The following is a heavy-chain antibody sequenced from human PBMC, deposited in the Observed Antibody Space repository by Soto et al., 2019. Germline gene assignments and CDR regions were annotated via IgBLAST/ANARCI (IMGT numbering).Heavy chain of an antibody. Sequence: QVQPVQSGAEVKKPGASVKVSCKASGYTFTSYAMHWVRQAPGQRLEWMGWINAGNGNTKYSQKFQGRVTITRDTSASTAYMELSSLRSEDTAVYYCARDMAVVAATPLPGLYYYYGMDVWGQGTTVTVSS. J-gene: IGHJ6*02. D-gene: IGHD2-15*01. CDR3: ARDMAVVAATPLPGLYYYYGMDV. CDR2: INAGNGNT. CDR1: GYTFTSYA. V-gene: IGHV1-3*01.